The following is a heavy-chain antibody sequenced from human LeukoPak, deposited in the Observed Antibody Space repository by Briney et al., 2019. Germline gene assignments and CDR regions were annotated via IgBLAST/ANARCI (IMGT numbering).Heavy chain of an antibody. D-gene: IGHD5-12*01. V-gene: IGHV1-18*01. Sequence: GASVKVSCKASGYTFTSYGISWVRQAPGQGLEWMGWISAYNGNTSYAQKFQGRVTMTRDTSTSTVYMELSSLRPEDTAVYYCARRYVEMAGYYFDYWGQGTLVTVSS. CDR3: ARRYVEMAGYYFDY. CDR1: GYTFTSYG. J-gene: IGHJ4*02. CDR2: ISAYNGNT.